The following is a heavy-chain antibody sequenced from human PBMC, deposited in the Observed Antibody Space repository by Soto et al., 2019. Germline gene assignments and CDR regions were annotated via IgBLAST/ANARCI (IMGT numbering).Heavy chain of an antibody. CDR3: AGGYSSGWYAFDI. CDR1: GLTFSSYG. CDR2: IYSGGST. Sequence: GGSLRLSCAASGLTFSSYGMHWVRQAPGKGLEWVSVIYSGGSTYYADSVKGRFTISRHNSKNTLYLQMNSLRAEDTAVYYCAGGYSSGWYAFDIWGQGTMVTVSS. J-gene: IGHJ3*02. D-gene: IGHD6-19*01. V-gene: IGHV3-NL1*01.